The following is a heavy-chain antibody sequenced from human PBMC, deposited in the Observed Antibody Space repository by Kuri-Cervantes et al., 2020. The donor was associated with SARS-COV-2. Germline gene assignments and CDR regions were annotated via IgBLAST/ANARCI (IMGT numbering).Heavy chain of an antibody. CDR1: GDSFDYRF. CDR3: ARSGPGAISREDGACDI. Sequence: SVKVSCKASGDSFDYRFLHWVRQAPGQPLEWMGWITPLNGNTNYAQRFQDRVTITRDRSMSTAYMELSSLRSDDTAMYYCARSGPGAISREDGACDIWGQGTMVTVSS. CDR2: ITPLNGNT. J-gene: IGHJ3*02. V-gene: IGHV1-45*01. D-gene: IGHD5-24*01.